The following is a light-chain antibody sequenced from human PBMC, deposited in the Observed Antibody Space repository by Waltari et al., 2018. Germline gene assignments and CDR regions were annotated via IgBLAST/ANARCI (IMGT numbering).Light chain of an antibody. CDR2: VIS. CDR1: QTINKY. V-gene: IGKV1-39*01. CDR3: QQSDSLPLT. Sequence: DIQMNQSPSSLSASVGDRVTITCPASQTINKYLNWYQKKPGRAPKVLISVISYLHTGVPSRFSGSGSGTDFTLTISSLQPEDFATYYCQQSDSLPLTFGGGTKVEIK. J-gene: IGKJ4*01.